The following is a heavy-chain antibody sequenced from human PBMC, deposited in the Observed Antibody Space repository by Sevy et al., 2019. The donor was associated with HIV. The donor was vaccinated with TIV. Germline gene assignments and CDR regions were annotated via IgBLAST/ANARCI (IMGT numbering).Heavy chain of an antibody. CDR1: GYTFTSYG. J-gene: IGHJ4*02. D-gene: IGHD3-10*01. CDR2: ISAYNGNT. Sequence: ASVKVSCKASGYTFTSYGISWVRQAPGQGLEWMGWISAYNGNTNYAQKLQGRVTMTTDTSTSTAYMELRSLVSDDTAVYYCARDPSLLWFREEPLDYWGQGTLVTVSS. V-gene: IGHV1-18*01. CDR3: ARDPSLLWFREEPLDY.